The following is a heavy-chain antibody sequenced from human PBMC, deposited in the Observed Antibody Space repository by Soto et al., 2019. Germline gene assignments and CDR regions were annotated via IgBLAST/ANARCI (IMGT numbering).Heavy chain of an antibody. D-gene: IGHD3-3*01. CDR3: AREKYDFWSGYLSGLDD. Sequence: ASVKVSCKASGYTFTSYAMHWVRQAPGQRLEWMGWINAGNGNTKYSQKFQGRVTITRDTSASTAYMELSSLRSEDTAVYYCAREKYDFWSGYLSGLDDWGQGTLVTVAS. CDR1: GYTFTSYA. V-gene: IGHV1-3*01. J-gene: IGHJ4*02. CDR2: INAGNGNT.